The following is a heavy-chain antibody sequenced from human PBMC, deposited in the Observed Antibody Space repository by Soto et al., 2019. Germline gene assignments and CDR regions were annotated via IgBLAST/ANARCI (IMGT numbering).Heavy chain of an antibody. V-gene: IGHV1-18*01. CDR1: GCTFTSYG. CDR3: ARERLGDDAFDI. CDR2: ISAYNGNT. D-gene: IGHD3-16*01. J-gene: IGHJ3*02. Sequence: AAVKVSCKASGCTFTSYGISWVRKAPGQGLEWMGWISAYNGNTNYAQKLQGRVTMTTDTSTSTAYMELRSLRSDDTAVSYCARERLGDDAFDIWGQGTRVTVSS.